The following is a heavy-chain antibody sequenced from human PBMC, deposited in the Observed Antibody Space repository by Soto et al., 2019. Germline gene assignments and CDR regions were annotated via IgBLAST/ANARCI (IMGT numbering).Heavy chain of an antibody. D-gene: IGHD5-18*01. Sequence: GGSLRLSCAASGFTFSSYGMHWVRQAPGKGLEWVAVIWYDGSNKYYADSVKGRFTISRDNSKNTLYLQMNSLRAEDTAVYYCARANTDYYYYGMDVWGQGXTVTVYS. CDR3: ARANTDYYYYGMDV. V-gene: IGHV3-33*01. CDR2: IWYDGSNK. J-gene: IGHJ6*02. CDR1: GFTFSSYG.